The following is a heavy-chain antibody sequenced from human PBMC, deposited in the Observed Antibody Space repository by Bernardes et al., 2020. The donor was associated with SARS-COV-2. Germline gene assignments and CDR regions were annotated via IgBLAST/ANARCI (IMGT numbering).Heavy chain of an antibody. Sequence: SETLSLTCAVSGGSLSGFYWNWIRQPPGKGLEWIGEINYSGSTNYNPSLKSRVTISVDTSKNQFSLTLSSVTAADTAVYYCARAVWGIWHFDLWGRDTLVTDSA. J-gene: IGHJ2*01. CDR3: ARAVWGIWHFDL. V-gene: IGHV4-34*01. CDR2: INYSGST. D-gene: IGHD3-16*01. CDR1: GGSLSGFY.